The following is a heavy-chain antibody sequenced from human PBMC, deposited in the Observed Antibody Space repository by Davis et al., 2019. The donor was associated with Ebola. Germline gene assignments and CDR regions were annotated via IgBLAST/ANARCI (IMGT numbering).Heavy chain of an antibody. J-gene: IGHJ6*02. D-gene: IGHD6-6*01. CDR1: GGSVSSGSYY. Sequence: PGGSLRLSCTVSGGSVSSGSYYWSWIRQPPGKGLEWIGYIYYSGSTNYNPSLKSRVTISVDTSKNQFSLKLSSVTAADTAVYYCARDIAAHVWGQGTTVTVSS. CDR3: ARDIAAHV. CDR2: IYYSGST. V-gene: IGHV4-61*01.